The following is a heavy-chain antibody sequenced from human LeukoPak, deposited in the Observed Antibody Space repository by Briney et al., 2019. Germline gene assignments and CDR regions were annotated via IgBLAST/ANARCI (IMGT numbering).Heavy chain of an antibody. CDR3: AKRAVGVAYYFDS. Sequence: GGSLRLSCAASGFTFSSYGLHWVRQAPGKGLEWVAIIWHDGSYKYYADSVKGRFTISRDNSKNTLYLQMNSLRAEDTAVYYCAKRAVGVAYYFDSWGQGTLVTVSS. D-gene: IGHD1-26*01. J-gene: IGHJ4*02. CDR1: GFTFSSYG. CDR2: IWHDGSYK. V-gene: IGHV3-33*06.